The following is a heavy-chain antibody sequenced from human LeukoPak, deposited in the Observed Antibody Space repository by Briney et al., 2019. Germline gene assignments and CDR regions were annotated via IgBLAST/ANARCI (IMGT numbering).Heavy chain of an antibody. Sequence: NPPETLSLTCTVSGGSITNYYWTWIRQPPGKGLEWIGYIYAGANAEYSPFLRSRVTISVDTSKNQFSLNLKSATAADTAVYYCARGGLYANIRYDYWGQGALVAVSS. D-gene: IGHD3/OR15-3a*01. CDR2: IYAGANA. CDR1: GGSITNYY. V-gene: IGHV4-59*01. CDR3: ARGGLYANIRYDY. J-gene: IGHJ4*02.